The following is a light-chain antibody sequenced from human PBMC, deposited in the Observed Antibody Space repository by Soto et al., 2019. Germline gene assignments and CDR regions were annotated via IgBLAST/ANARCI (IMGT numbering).Light chain of an antibody. J-gene: IGLJ3*02. Sequence: QSALTQTPSASGSLGQSVTISCTGTSSGVGGYKYVSWYQQHPGKAPKVMIYEVNKRPSGVPDRFSGSKSGNTASLTVSGLQAEDEADYYCSSYAGTNNWVFGGGTKVTVL. CDR3: SSYAGTNNWV. CDR1: SSGVGGYKY. V-gene: IGLV2-8*01. CDR2: EVN.